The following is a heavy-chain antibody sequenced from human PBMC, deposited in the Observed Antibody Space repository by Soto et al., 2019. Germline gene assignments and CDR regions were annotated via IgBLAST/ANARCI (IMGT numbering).Heavy chain of an antibody. D-gene: IGHD2-21*01. Sequence: GESLKISCKGSGYSFTSYWIGWVRQMPGKGLEWMGIIYPGDSDTRYSPSFQGQVTISADKSISTAYLQWSSLKASDTAMYYCARLGHHIVGGEYFDYWGQGTLVTVSS. CDR3: ARLGHHIVGGEYFDY. V-gene: IGHV5-51*01. J-gene: IGHJ4*02. CDR1: GYSFTSYW. CDR2: IYPGDSDT.